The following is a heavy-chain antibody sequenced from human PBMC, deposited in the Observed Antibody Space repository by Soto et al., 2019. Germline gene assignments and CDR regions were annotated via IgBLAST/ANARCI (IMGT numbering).Heavy chain of an antibody. V-gene: IGHV1-69*13. D-gene: IGHD6-13*01. J-gene: IGHJ5*02. CDR3: ARGTTRYSSSWQNWFDP. CDR1: GGTFSSYA. Sequence: SVKVSCKASGGTFSSYAISWVRKAPGQGLEWMGGIIPIFGTANYAQKFQGRVRITADESTSTAYMELSSLRSEDTAVYYWARGTTRYSSSWQNWFDPWGQGTLVT. CDR2: IIPIFGTA.